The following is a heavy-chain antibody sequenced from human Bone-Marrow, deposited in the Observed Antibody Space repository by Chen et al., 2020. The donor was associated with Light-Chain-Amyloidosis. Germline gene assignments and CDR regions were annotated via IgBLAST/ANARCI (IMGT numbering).Heavy chain of an antibody. CDR1: GFTFSSYG. CDR3: AKGTTFDY. V-gene: IGHV3-30*18. CDR2: ISYDGSNK. D-gene: IGHD2-2*01. Sequence: QVQLVESGGGVVQPGRSMRLSCAASGFTFSSYGMHWVRKAPGKGLEWVAVISYDGSNKYYADSVKGRFTISRYNSKNTLYLQMNSLRAEDTAVYYCAKGTTFDYWGQGTLVTVSS. J-gene: IGHJ4*02.